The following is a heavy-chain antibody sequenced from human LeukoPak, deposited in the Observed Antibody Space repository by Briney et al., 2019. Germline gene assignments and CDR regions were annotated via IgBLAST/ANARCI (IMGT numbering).Heavy chain of an antibody. CDR1: GFNFSTYW. V-gene: IGHV3-7*01. CDR2: LKEDESIK. D-gene: IGHD3-22*01. Sequence: GGSLRLSCAASGFNFSTYWMSWVRQTPGKGLESVANLKEDESIKYYVASVEGRFTVSRDNAKNSLYLQMNGLRAEDTAVYYCARRGLPDYWGQGILVTVSS. CDR3: ARRGLPDY. J-gene: IGHJ4*02.